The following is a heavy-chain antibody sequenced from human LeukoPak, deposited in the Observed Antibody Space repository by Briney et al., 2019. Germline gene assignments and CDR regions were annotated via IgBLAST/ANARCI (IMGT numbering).Heavy chain of an antibody. V-gene: IGHV3-64D*06. CDR3: LKGGWATIGPPKD. CDR1: GFTFRSHA. CDR2: INVAGGLT. J-gene: IGHJ4*02. Sequence: PGGSLRLSYSAAGFTFRSHAMHWVRQAPGKGLEYVSTINVAGGLTYYADSVKGRLTISRDNSKNTVYLQMNKLRPDDSAVYHCLKGGWATIGPPKDWGQGTQVSVSS. D-gene: IGHD5-24*01.